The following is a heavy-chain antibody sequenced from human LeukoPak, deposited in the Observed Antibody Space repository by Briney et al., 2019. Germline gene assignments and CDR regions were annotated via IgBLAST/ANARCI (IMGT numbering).Heavy chain of an antibody. J-gene: IGHJ4*02. CDR3: ARDRSGLIDY. CDR2: IYYSGST. V-gene: IGHV4-39*07. D-gene: IGHD3/OR15-3a*01. Sequence: SETLSLTCTVSGGSISSGSYYWGWIRQPPGKGLEWIGSIYYSGSTYYNPSLKSRVTISVDTSKNQFSLKLSSVTAADTAVYYCARDRSGLIDYWGRGTLVTVSS. CDR1: GGSISSGSYY.